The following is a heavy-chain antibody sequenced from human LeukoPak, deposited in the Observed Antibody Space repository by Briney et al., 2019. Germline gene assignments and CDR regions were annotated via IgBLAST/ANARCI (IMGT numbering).Heavy chain of an antibody. J-gene: IGHJ2*01. Sequence: SETLSLTCTVSGASMRRYYWTWIRQPAGKGLEWIGRIYSSGSTNYNPSLKSRVTISLDTSKNQFSLKLSSVTAADTAVYYCARGPATAATRYFDLWGRGTLVTVSS. D-gene: IGHD2-15*01. V-gene: IGHV4-4*07. CDR2: IYSSGST. CDR1: GASMRRYY. CDR3: ARGPATAATRYFDL.